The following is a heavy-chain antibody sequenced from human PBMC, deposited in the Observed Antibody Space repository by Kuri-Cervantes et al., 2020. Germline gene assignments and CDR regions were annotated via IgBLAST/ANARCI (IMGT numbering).Heavy chain of an antibody. Sequence: GESLKISCAASGFTFSDYYMSWIRQAPGKGLEWVSYISSSGSTIYYADSVKGRFTISRDNAKNSLHLQMNSLRAEDTAVYYCAREGYSYGEFDYWGQGTLVTVSS. V-gene: IGHV3-11*01. CDR1: GFTFSDYY. CDR3: AREGYSYGEFDY. D-gene: IGHD5-18*01. CDR2: ISSSGSTI. J-gene: IGHJ4*02.